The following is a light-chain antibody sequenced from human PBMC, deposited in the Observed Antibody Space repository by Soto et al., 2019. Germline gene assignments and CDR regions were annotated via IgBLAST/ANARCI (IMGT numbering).Light chain of an antibody. CDR1: QSISSW. CDR2: KAS. Sequence: DIQMTQSPSTLSASVGDRVTITCRASQSISSWLAWYQQKPGKAPKLLIYKASSLESGVPSRFSGSGSGTEFTLPISSLQPDDFATYHCQQYNSYSRYTFGQGTKLEIK. J-gene: IGKJ2*01. CDR3: QQYNSYSRYT. V-gene: IGKV1-5*03.